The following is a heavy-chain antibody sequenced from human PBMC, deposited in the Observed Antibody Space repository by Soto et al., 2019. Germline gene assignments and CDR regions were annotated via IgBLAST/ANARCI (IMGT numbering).Heavy chain of an antibody. CDR2: VNQDGSEK. CDR1: GFTFNTYW. CDR3: SRSLNS. Sequence: GGSLRLSCAASGFTFNTYWMDWVRQTPGKGLEWVANVNQDGSEKNYVDSVKGRFTIYRDNAKNSLHLRMSSLTAEDSALYYCSRSLNSWGQGTLVTVSS. J-gene: IGHJ4*02. V-gene: IGHV3-7*01.